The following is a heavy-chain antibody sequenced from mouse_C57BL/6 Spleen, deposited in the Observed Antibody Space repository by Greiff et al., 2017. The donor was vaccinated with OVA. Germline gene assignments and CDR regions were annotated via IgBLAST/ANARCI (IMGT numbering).Heavy chain of an antibody. Sequence: EVKVEESAGGLVQPGSSLKLSCTASGFTFSDYYMAWVRQVPEKGLEWVANINYDGSSTYYLDSLKSRFIISRDNAKNILYLQMSSLKSEDTATYYCARVGATEAMDYWGQGTSVTVSS. V-gene: IGHV5-16*01. CDR3: ARVGATEAMDY. J-gene: IGHJ4*01. CDR2: INYDGSST. D-gene: IGHD1-1*02. CDR1: GFTFSDYY.